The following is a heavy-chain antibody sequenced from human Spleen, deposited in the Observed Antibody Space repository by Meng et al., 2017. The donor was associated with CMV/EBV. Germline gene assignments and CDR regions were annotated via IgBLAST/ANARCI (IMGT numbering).Heavy chain of an antibody. CDR3: ARGDIVVVPAATYYYYYGMDV. CDR2: TYYRSKWYN. CDR1: LPSVPIPSAS. J-gene: IGHJ6*02. D-gene: IGHD2-2*01. V-gene: IGHV6-1*01. Sequence: SETLSLTSAFSLPSVPIPSASWNWIRQSPSRGLEWLGRTYYRSKWYNDYAVSVKSRITINPDTSKNQFSLQLNSVTPEDTAVYYCARGDIVVVPAATYYYYYGMDVWGQGTTVTVSS.